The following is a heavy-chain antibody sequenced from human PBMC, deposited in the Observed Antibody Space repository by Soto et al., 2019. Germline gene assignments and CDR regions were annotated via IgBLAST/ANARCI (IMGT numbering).Heavy chain of an antibody. CDR3: ARVAITMVRGVIEYYFDY. CDR1: GYTFTSYA. D-gene: IGHD3-10*01. J-gene: IGHJ4*02. CDR2: INAGNGNT. Sequence: EASVKVSCKASGYTFTSYAMHWVRQAPGQRLEWMGWINAGNGNTKYSQKFQGRVTITRDTSASTAYMELSSLRSEDTAVYYCARVAITMVRGVIEYYFDYWGQGTLVTVSS. V-gene: IGHV1-3*01.